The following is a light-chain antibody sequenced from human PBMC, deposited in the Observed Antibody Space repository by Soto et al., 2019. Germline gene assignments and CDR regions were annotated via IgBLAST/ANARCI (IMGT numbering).Light chain of an antibody. Sequence: EIVLTQSPGTLSLSPGEGVTLSCRASQSVSSSYLAWYQQKPGLAPRLLIYGASRRATGIPDRFSGSGSGIDFTLTISRLEPEDFAVYYCQQYGSSSWTFGQGTKVEIK. CDR3: QQYGSSSWT. CDR1: QSVSSSY. V-gene: IGKV3-20*01. J-gene: IGKJ1*01. CDR2: GAS.